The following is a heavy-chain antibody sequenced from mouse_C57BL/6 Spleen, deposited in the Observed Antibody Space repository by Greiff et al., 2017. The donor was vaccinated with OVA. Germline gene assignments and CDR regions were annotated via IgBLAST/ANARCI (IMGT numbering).Heavy chain of an antibody. D-gene: IGHD2-1*01. J-gene: IGHJ3*01. CDR3: SLYYGNYAWFAY. CDR2: IDPSDSYT. V-gene: IGHV1-50*01. Sequence: VQLQQPGAELVKPGASVKLSCKASGYTFTSYWMQWVKQRPGQGLEWIGEIDPSDSYTNYNQKFKGKATLTVDTSSSTAYMQLSSLTSEDSAVYYCSLYYGNYAWFAYWGQGTLVTVSA. CDR1: GYTFTSYW.